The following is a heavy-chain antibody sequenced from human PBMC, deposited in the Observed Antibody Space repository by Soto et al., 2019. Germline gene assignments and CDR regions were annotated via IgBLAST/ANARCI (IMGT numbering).Heavy chain of an antibody. CDR1: GYTFTDYG. CDR3: ALEIVGRRFDY. J-gene: IGHJ4*02. Sequence: QIQLVQSGAEVKKPGASVKVSCKASGYTFTDYGLSWVRQAPGQGLEWMGWINPYNGDTNYPQKLHGRVTLTTDTSTNTAYMELRSLTSDDTAVYYCALEIVGRRFDYWDQGTLVTVSS. V-gene: IGHV1-18*01. D-gene: IGHD3-22*01. CDR2: INPYNGDT.